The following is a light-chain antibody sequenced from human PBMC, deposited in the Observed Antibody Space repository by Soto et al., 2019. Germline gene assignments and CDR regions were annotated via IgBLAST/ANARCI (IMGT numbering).Light chain of an antibody. V-gene: IGKV3-20*01. CDR3: QKYGSSPRT. CDR2: GAS. CDR1: QSVSSSY. Sequence: EIVLTQSPGTLSLSPGEGTTLSCRASQSVSSSYLAWYQQKPGHAPRLLIYGASTRSTGIPDRFSGSGSGTDFTLTISRMEPEDFAVYYCQKYGSSPRTFGQGTKLEIK. J-gene: IGKJ2*01.